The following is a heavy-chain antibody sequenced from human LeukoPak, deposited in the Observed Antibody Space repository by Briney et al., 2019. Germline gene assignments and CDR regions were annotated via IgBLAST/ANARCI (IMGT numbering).Heavy chain of an antibody. J-gene: IGHJ4*02. CDR2: ISAYNGNT. V-gene: IGHV1-18*01. D-gene: IGHD3-22*01. CDR1: GYSFTSYG. Sequence: ASVKVSCKASGYSFTSYGITWVRQAPGQGLEWMGWISAYNGNTNNAQNLQGRVTMTTDTSTSTAYMELRSLRSDDTAVYYCARDGSSTYYYLRFWGQGTLVTVSS. CDR3: ARDGSSTYYYLRF.